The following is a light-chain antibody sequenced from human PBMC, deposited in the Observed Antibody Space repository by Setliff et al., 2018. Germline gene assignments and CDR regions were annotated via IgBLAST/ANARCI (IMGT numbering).Light chain of an antibody. CDR1: SSDVGSYDL. J-gene: IGLJ1*01. Sequence: QSALTQPASVSGSPGQSITISCSGTSSDVGSYDLVSWYQQHPGKAPKLIIYGVSDRPSGVSSRFSGSKSGNTAYLTISGLQTEDEADYYCTAYTSGTTYVFGTGTKVTVL. V-gene: IGLV2-14*03. CDR3: TAYTSGTTYV. CDR2: GVS.